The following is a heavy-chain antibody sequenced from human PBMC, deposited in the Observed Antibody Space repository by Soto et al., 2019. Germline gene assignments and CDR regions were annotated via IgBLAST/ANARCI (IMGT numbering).Heavy chain of an antibody. Sequence: PSQTLSLTCAVSGDSVSNNTAAWSWIRQSPSRGLEWLGRAFYRSQWHYDSAVSVSSRITVSPDTSKNQVSLQLNYVSPEDTAVYCCVRETKTLPGTRGYFDSWGQGTLVTVSS. CDR3: VRETKTLPGTRGYFDS. CDR1: GDSVSNNTAA. D-gene: IGHD6-13*01. V-gene: IGHV6-1*01. CDR2: AFYRSQWHY. J-gene: IGHJ4*02.